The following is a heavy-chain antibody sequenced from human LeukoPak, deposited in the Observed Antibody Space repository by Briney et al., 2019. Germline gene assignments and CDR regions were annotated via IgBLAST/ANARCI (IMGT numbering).Heavy chain of an antibody. D-gene: IGHD6-13*01. V-gene: IGHV3-74*01. CDR3: ARGPGYSSSWYGTDL. Sequence: PGGSLRLSCAASGFTLSSYWMHWVRQAPGKGMVWVSRINSDGSTTNYADSVKGRFTISRDNAKNTLYLQMDSLRAEDTAVYYCARGPGYSSSWYGTDLWGQGALVTVSS. CDR1: GFTLSSYW. CDR2: INSDGSTT. J-gene: IGHJ5*02.